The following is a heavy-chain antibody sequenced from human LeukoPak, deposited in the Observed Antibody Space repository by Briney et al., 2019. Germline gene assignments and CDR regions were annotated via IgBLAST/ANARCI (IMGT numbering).Heavy chain of an antibody. CDR1: GFTFSSYS. CDR2: ISGSGGTT. J-gene: IGHJ5*02. Sequence: GGSLRLSCAASGFTFSSYSMNWVRQAPGKGLEWVSAISGSGGTTYYADSVKGRFTISRDNSKNTLCLQMNSLRPDDTAVYYCAKFSYGDYVAWGQGTLVIVSS. CDR3: AKFSYGDYVA. V-gene: IGHV3-23*01. D-gene: IGHD4-17*01.